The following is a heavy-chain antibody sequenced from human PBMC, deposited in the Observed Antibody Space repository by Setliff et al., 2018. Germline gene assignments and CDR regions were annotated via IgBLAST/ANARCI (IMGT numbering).Heavy chain of an antibody. Sequence: GGSLRLSCAASGFTFSSYSMNWVRQAPGKGLEWVSYISSSSSTIYYADSVKGRFTISRDNAKNSLYLQMNSLRAEDMALYYCAKSTRGSLYAFDIWGQGTMVTVSS. CDR1: GFTFSSYS. J-gene: IGHJ3*02. CDR3: AKSTRGSLYAFDI. CDR2: ISSSSSTI. D-gene: IGHD3-10*01. V-gene: IGHV3-48*04.